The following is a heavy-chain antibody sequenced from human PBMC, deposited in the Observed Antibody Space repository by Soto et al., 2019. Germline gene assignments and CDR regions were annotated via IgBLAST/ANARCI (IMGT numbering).Heavy chain of an antibody. D-gene: IGHD1-26*01. V-gene: IGHV6-1*01. CDR3: ARGWALKY. CDR1: GDSVSSNSGA. Sequence: SQTLSLTCALSGDSVSSNSGAWNWIRQSPSRGLEWLGRTYYRSGLSYDYAASVRGRISIIPDASKNQFSLQLTSVTPEDTAVYFCARGWALKYWGQGTPVTVSS. J-gene: IGHJ4*02. CDR2: TYYRSGLSY.